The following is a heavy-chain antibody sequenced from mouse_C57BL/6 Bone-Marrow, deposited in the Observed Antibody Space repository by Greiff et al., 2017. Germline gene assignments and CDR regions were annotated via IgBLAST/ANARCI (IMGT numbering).Heavy chain of an antibody. CDR1: GYTFTDYY. CDR2: INPNNGGT. D-gene: IGHD6-1*01. Sequence: EVQLQQSGPELVKPGASVKISCKASGYTFTDYYMNWVKQSHGKSLEWIGDINPNNGGTSYNQKFKGKATLTVDKSSSTAYMELRSLTSEDSAVYYCARGGCLSWSAYWGQGTLVTVSA. V-gene: IGHV1-26*01. J-gene: IGHJ3*01. CDR3: ARGGCLSWSAY.